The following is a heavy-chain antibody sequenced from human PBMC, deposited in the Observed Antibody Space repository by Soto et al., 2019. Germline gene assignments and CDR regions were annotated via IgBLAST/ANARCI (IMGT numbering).Heavy chain of an antibody. V-gene: IGHV1-69*13. D-gene: IGHD2-21*01. CDR3: ARGTYDGYHYYYYYGMDV. CDR1: GGTFSSYA. Sequence: SVKVSCKASGGTFSSYAISWVRQAPGQGLEWMGGIIPIFGTANYAQKFQGRVTITADESTSTAYMELSSLRSEDTAVYYCARGTYDGYHYYYYYGMDVWGQGTTVTVSS. CDR2: IIPIFGTA. J-gene: IGHJ6*02.